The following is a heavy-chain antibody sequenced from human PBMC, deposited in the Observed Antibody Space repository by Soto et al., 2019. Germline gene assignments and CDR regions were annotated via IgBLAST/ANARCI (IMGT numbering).Heavy chain of an antibody. CDR3: AKDLFFSIAAAGTGAFDI. Sequence: GGSLRLSCAASGFTFSSYAMSWVRQAPGKGLEWVSAISGSGGSTYYADSVKGRFTISRDNSKNTLYLQMNSLRAEDTAVYYCAKDLFFSIAAAGTGAFDIWGQGTMVTVSS. V-gene: IGHV3-23*01. D-gene: IGHD6-13*01. CDR1: GFTFSSYA. CDR2: ISGSGGST. J-gene: IGHJ3*02.